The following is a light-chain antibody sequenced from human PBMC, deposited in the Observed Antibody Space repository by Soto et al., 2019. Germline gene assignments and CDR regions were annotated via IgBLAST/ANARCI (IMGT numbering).Light chain of an antibody. Sequence: DIQITQSQSSLSASLGASATTTCQASQGISNYLAWYQQKPGKVPKLLIYAASTLQSGVPSRFSGSGSGTDFTLTSSSLQPEDVATYYCQKYNSATLTFGGGTKVEIK. CDR2: AAS. J-gene: IGKJ4*01. CDR3: QKYNSATLT. V-gene: IGKV1-27*01. CDR1: QGISNY.